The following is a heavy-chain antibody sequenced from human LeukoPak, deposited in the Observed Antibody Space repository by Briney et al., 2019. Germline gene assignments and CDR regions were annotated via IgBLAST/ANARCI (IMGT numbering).Heavy chain of an antibody. CDR1: GYTFTSYD. Sequence: GASVKVSCKASGYTFTSYDINWVRQATGQGLEWMGWMNPNSGNTGYAQKFQGRVTITKNTSITTAYMELSGLRSEDTAVYYCARALSWTTESYYYMDVWGKGTTVTVSS. D-gene: IGHD3/OR15-3a*01. J-gene: IGHJ6*03. V-gene: IGHV1-8*01. CDR2: MNPNSGNT. CDR3: ARALSWTTESYYYMDV.